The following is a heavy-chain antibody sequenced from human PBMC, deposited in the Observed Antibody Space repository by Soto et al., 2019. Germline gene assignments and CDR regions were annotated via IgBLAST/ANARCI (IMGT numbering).Heavy chain of an antibody. CDR2: IYSGGST. CDR1: GFIFSTYW. D-gene: IGHD2-15*01. J-gene: IGHJ6*02. CDR3: ARAVVVIYGMDV. V-gene: IGHV3-66*01. Sequence: PGGSLRLSCAASGFIFSTYWMTWVRQAPGKGLEWVSVIYSGGSTYYADSVKGRFTISRDNSKNTLYLQMNSLRAEDTAVYYCARAVVVIYGMDVWGQGTTVTVSS.